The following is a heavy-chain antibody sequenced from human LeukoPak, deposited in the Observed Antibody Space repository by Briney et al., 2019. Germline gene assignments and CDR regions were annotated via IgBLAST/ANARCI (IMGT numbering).Heavy chain of an antibody. CDR3: ARGDSSSWYGPLFDY. Sequence: ASVKVSCKASGYTFTSYYMHWARQAPGQGLEWMGIINPSGGSTSHAQKFQGRVTMTRDTSTSTVYMELSSLRSEDTAVYYCARGDSSSWYGPLFDYWGQGTLVTVSS. CDR2: INPSGGST. D-gene: IGHD6-13*01. V-gene: IGHV1-46*01. CDR1: GYTFTSYY. J-gene: IGHJ4*02.